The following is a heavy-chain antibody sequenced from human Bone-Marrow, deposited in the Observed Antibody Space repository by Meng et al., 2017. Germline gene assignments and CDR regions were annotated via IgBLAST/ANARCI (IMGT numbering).Heavy chain of an antibody. Sequence: GGSLRLSCAASGFTFSNAWMSWVRQAPGKGLEWVSSISSSSSYIYYADSVKGRFTISRDNAKNSLYLQMNSLIIEDTALYFCATGAAAADHWGQGTLVTVSS. D-gene: IGHD6-13*01. CDR2: ISSSSSYI. CDR1: GFTFSNAW. V-gene: IGHV3-21*03. CDR3: ATGAAAADH. J-gene: IGHJ4*02.